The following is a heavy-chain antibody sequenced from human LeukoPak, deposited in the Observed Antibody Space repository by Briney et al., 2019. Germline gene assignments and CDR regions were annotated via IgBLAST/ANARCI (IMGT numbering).Heavy chain of an antibody. CDR3: AKADTYQLLASIDY. D-gene: IGHD2-2*01. J-gene: IGHJ4*02. Sequence: GGSLRLSCAASGFTFSSYWMSWVRQAPGKGLEWVANIKQDGSEKYYVDSVRGRFTISRDNAKNSLYLQMNSLRAEDTALYYCAKADTYQLLASIDYWGQGTLVTVSS. CDR2: IKQDGSEK. V-gene: IGHV3-7*03. CDR1: GFTFSSYW.